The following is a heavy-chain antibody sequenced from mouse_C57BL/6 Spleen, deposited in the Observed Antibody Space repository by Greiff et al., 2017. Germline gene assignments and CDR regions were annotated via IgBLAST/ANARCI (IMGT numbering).Heavy chain of an antibody. CDR3: ARRRTEGYAMDY. CDR2: IYPGSGST. Sequence: QVQLQQPGAELVKPGASVKMSCKASGYTFTSYWLTWVKQRPGQGLEWIGDIYPGSGSTNYHAKFKSKATLTVDTSSSTANMQISIMTLEDSAVDDCARRRTEGYAMDYWGQGTSVTVSS. CDR1: GYTFTSYW. V-gene: IGHV1-55*01. J-gene: IGHJ4*01.